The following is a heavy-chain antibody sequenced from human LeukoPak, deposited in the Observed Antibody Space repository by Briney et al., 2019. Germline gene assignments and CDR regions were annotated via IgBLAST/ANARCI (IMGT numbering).Heavy chain of an antibody. Sequence: GGSLRLSCAASGFPLSSYSINWVRQAPGKGLEWVSYISSSGSAIYYVDSVKGRFTVSRDNAKNSLFLQMNSPRAEDTAVYYCVIAKASYFDYWGQGTLLTVSS. CDR1: GFPLSSYS. V-gene: IGHV3-48*01. CDR2: ISSSGSAI. CDR3: VIAKASYFDY. J-gene: IGHJ4*02.